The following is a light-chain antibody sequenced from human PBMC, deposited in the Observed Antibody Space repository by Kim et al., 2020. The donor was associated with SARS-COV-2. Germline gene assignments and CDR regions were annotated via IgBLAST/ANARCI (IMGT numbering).Light chain of an antibody. J-gene: IGLJ2*01. CDR3: SAWDISLNAVV. CDR2: RSN. Sequence: QAGLTQPPSVSKGLRQTATLTCTGNSNNVGNQGASWLQHHQGHPPKVLSYRSNNRPSGISERLSASRSGNTASLTITGLQPEDEADYYCSAWDISLNAVVFGGGTQLTVL. V-gene: IGLV10-54*01. CDR1: SNNVGNQG.